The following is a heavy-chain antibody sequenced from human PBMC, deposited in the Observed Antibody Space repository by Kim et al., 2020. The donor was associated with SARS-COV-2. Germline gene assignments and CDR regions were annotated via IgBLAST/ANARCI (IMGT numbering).Heavy chain of an antibody. CDR3: ARIGWTVAGTRYFDL. V-gene: IGHV3-21*01. Sequence: GGSLRLSCAASGFTFSSYSMNWVRQAPGKGLEWVSSISSSSSYIYYADSVKGRFTISRDNAKNSLYLQMNSLRAEDTAVYYCARIGWTVAGTRYFDLWGRGTLVTVSS. J-gene: IGHJ2*01. CDR2: ISSSSSYI. D-gene: IGHD6-19*01. CDR1: GFTFSSYS.